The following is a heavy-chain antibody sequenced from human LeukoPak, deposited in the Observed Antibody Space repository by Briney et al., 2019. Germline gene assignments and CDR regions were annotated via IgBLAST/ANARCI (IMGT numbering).Heavy chain of an antibody. V-gene: IGHV1-46*01. D-gene: IGHD4-11*01. J-gene: IGHJ2*01. CDR3: AREFQNWGPDYNWYFDL. CDR1: GYTFTSYY. CDR2: INPSGGST. Sequence: AASVKVSCKASGYTFTSYYMHWVRQAPGQGLEWMGIINPSGGSTSYAQKFQGRVTMTRDMSTSTVYMELSSLRSEDTAVYYCAREFQNWGPDYNWYFDLWGRGTLVTVSS.